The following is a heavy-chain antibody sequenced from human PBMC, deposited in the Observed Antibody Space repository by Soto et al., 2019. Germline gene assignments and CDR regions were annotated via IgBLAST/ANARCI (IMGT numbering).Heavy chain of an antibody. Sequence: EVQLLESGGGLVQPGGSLRLSCAASGFTFSSYAMSWVRQAPGKGLEWVSAISGSGGSTYYADSVKGRFTISRDNSKNTLYLQMNSLRAEDTAVYYCAKGGYYDSSGYYYVAPFDYWGQGTLVTVS. CDR3: AKGGYYDSSGYYYVAPFDY. V-gene: IGHV3-23*01. CDR2: ISGSGGST. D-gene: IGHD3-22*01. J-gene: IGHJ4*02. CDR1: GFTFSSYA.